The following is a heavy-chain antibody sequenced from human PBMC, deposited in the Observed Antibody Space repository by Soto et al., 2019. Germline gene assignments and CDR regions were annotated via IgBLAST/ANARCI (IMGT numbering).Heavy chain of an antibody. V-gene: IGHV3-15*01. J-gene: IGHJ4*02. CDR1: GFTFSNAW. CDR3: TRHLYYDFWSGYYAFDY. D-gene: IGHD3-3*01. CDR2: IKSKTDGGTT. Sequence: EVQLVESGGGLVKPGGSLRLSCAASGFTFSNAWMSWVRQAPGKGLEWVGRIKSKTDGGTTDYAAPVKGRFTISRDDSKNTLYLQMNSLNTEDTAVYYCTRHLYYDFWSGYYAFDYWGQGTLVTVSS.